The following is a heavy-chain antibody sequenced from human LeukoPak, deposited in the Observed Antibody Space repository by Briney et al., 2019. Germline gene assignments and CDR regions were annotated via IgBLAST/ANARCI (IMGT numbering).Heavy chain of an antibody. Sequence: GESLKISCKGSGYSFTSYWIGWVRQMPGKGLEWMGIIYPGDSDTRYSPPFQGQVTISADKSISTAYLQWSSLKASDTAMYYCARVGLGLLWFGELLPTPTGFDYWGQGTLVTVSS. D-gene: IGHD3-10*01. CDR3: ARVGLGLLWFGELLPTPTGFDY. V-gene: IGHV5-51*01. CDR2: IYPGDSDT. CDR1: GYSFTSYW. J-gene: IGHJ4*02.